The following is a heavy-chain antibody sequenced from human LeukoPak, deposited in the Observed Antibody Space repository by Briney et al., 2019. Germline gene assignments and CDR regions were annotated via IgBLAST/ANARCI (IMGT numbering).Heavy chain of an antibody. CDR2: IKQDGSEK. D-gene: IGHD2-2*01. CDR1: GFTFSSDW. CDR3: ARDGPDIVVVPAAKDY. J-gene: IGHJ4*02. V-gene: IGHV3-7*01. Sequence: GGSLRLSCAASGFTFSSDWMSWVRQAPGKGLEWVANIKQDGSEKYYVDSVKGRFTISRDNAKNSLYLQMNSLRAEDTAVYYCARDGPDIVVVPAAKDYWGQGTLVTVPS.